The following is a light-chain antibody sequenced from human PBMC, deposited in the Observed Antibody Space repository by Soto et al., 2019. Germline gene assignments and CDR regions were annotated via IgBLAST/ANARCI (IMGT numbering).Light chain of an antibody. V-gene: IGLV2-14*01. J-gene: IGLJ1*01. Sequence: QSVLSQPASVSGSPGQSITISCTGTRYDIGSFKYASWYQQHPGKAPKLIIFDVSNRPSGVSNRFSGSKSGNTASLTISGLQAEDEADYYCSSYTTTSSLGVFGTGTKVTVL. CDR3: SSYTTTSSLGV. CDR1: RYDIGSFKY. CDR2: DVS.